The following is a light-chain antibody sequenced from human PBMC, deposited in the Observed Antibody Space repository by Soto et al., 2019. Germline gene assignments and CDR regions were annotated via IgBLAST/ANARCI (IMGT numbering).Light chain of an antibody. J-gene: IGLJ1*01. CDR1: SSDVGDYNY. V-gene: IGLV2-14*01. Sequence: QSALTQPGSVSGSPGQSITISCTGASSDVGDYNYVSWYQHHPGKAPKLLIYEVNNRPSGVSDRFSGSKSGNVASLTISWLQAEDEADYYCSSYTSSSTYVFGTGTKVTVL. CDR2: EVN. CDR3: SSYTSSSTYV.